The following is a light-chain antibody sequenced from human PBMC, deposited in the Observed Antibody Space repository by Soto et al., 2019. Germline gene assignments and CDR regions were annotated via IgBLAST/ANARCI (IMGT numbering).Light chain of an antibody. V-gene: IGKV3-11*01. CDR3: QQRSNWPPLT. CDR1: QSVSSY. CDR2: DAS. Sequence: EMVFTQSPATLSLSPGERATLSCRASQSVSSYLAWYQQKPGQAPRLPIYDASNRATGIPARFSGSGSGTDFTLTISSLEPEDFAVYYCQQRSNWPPLTFGGGTKVDI. J-gene: IGKJ4*01.